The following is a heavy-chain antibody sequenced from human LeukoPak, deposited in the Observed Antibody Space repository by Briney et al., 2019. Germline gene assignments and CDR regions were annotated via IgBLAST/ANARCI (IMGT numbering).Heavy chain of an antibody. J-gene: IGHJ6*03. CDR2: IYTSGST. D-gene: IGHD5-12*01. CDR3: ARDLRGYSGYDYPPYYYYYMDV. Sequence: PSQTLSLTCTVSGGSISSGSYYWSWIRQPAGKGLEWIGRIYTSGSTNYNPSLKSRVTISVDTSKNQFSLKLSSVTAADTAVYYYARDLRGYSGYDYPPYYYYYMDVWGKGTTVTVSS. V-gene: IGHV4-61*02. CDR1: GGSISSGSYY.